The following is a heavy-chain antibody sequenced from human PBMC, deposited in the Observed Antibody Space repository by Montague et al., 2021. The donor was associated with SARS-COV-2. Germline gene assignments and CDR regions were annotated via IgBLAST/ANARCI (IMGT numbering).Heavy chain of an antibody. D-gene: IGHD5-18*01. CDR2: INHSGST. J-gene: IGHJ4*02. V-gene: IGHV4-34*01. CDR1: GGSFSGYY. CDR3: ARGGGYSYGALDH. Sequence: SETLSLTCVVYGGSFSGYYWCWIRQPPGKGLEWIGEINHSGSTNYNPSLKSRVTISVDTSKKQFSLRLNSVTTADTAVYYCARGGGYSYGALDHWGQGTLVTVSS.